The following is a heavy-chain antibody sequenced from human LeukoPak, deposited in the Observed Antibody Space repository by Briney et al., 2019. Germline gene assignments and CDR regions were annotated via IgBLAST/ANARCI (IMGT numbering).Heavy chain of an antibody. D-gene: IGHD6-13*01. V-gene: IGHV3-7*03. CDR2: LKEDGSRQ. Sequence: GGSLRLSCAASGFTVSINWMGWVRQAPGKGLEWVASLKEDGSRQYYVDSVRGRFTSSRDNAKNSLYLQMSSLRVEDTAVYYCARDLSSRDAYWGQGTLVTVSS. CDR3: ARDLSSRDAY. J-gene: IGHJ4*02. CDR1: GFTVSINW.